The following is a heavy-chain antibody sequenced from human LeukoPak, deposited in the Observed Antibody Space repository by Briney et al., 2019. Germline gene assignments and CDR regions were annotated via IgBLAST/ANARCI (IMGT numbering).Heavy chain of an antibody. CDR2: INPNSGGT. CDR1: GYTFTGYY. D-gene: IGHD3-22*01. Sequence: ASVKVSCKASGYTFTGYYMNWVRQAPGQGLEWMGWINPNSGGTNYAQKFQGRVTMTRDTSISTAYMELSRLRSDDTAVYYCARDLSSYYYDSSGYPGGLDYWGQGTLVTVSS. J-gene: IGHJ4*02. CDR3: ARDLSSYYYDSSGYPGGLDY. V-gene: IGHV1-2*02.